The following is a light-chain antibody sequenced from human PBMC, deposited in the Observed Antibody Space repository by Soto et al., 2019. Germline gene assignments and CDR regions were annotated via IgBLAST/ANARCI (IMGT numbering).Light chain of an antibody. V-gene: IGKV1-39*01. J-gene: IGKJ3*01. Sequence: DIQMTQSPSSLSASVGDRVTITCRASQTIIRYLNWYQQKPGRAPNLLIYAASSLHTGVPSRFSASGSGTEFPLTISSLPPEDSATYYCQQSYSTLFTFGPGTRVEIK. CDR2: AAS. CDR3: QQSYSTLFT. CDR1: QTIIRY.